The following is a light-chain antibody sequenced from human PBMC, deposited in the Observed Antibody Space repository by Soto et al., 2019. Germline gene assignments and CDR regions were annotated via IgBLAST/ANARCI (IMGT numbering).Light chain of an antibody. Sequence: EIVLTQSPGTLSLSPGERATLSCRASQSVSSSYLAWYQQKPGQAPRLLIYGASSRATGIPDRFSGSGSGTDFTLTISSLQSEDSAVYYCQQYNNLWTFGQGTKVEIK. V-gene: IGKV3-20*01. CDR2: GAS. CDR1: QSVSSSY. J-gene: IGKJ1*01. CDR3: QQYNNLWT.